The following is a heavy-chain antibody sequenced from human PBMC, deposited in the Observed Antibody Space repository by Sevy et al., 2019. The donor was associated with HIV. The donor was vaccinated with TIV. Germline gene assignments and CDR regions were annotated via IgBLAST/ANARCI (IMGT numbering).Heavy chain of an antibody. D-gene: IGHD3-22*01. J-gene: IGHJ4*02. CDR3: AKDKHYYDSSGYYTFDY. Sequence: GESLKISCAASGFTFSSYGMHWVRQAPGKGLEWVAFIRYDGSNKYYADSVKGRFTISRDNSKNTLYLQMNSLRAEDTAVYYCAKDKHYYDSSGYYTFDYWGQGTLVTVSS. CDR1: GFTFSSYG. CDR2: IRYDGSNK. V-gene: IGHV3-30*02.